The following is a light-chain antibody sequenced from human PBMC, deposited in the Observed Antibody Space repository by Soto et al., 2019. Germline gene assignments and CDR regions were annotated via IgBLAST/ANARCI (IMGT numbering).Light chain of an antibody. CDR2: GAS. V-gene: IGKV3-15*01. CDR3: QQYHNWLT. J-gene: IGKJ4*01. CDR1: KSVSIN. Sequence: EIVMTQSPATLSVSPGERATLSCRASKSVSINLAWYQQKPRQSPRLLIYGASTRATGIPARFSGSGAGTEFTLTFSSQQSEDFAVYYCQQYHNWLTFGVGTKVEIK.